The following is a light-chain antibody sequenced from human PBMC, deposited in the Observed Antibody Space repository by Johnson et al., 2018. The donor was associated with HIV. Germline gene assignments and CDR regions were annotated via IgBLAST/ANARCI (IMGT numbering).Light chain of an antibody. V-gene: IGLV1-51*02. CDR3: GTWDSSLSARV. CDR2: ENT. CDR1: SSNIGNKY. Sequence: QSVLTQPPSVSAAPGQKVTISCSGSSSNIGNKYVSWYQQLPGTAPKLLIYENTKRPSGIPDRFSGSKSGTSATLGITGLQTGDEADYYCGTWDSSLSARVFGTGTKVTVL. J-gene: IGLJ1*01.